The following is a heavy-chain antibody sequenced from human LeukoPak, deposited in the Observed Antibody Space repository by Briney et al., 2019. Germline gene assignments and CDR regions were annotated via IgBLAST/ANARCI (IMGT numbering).Heavy chain of an antibody. CDR1: GFTFSSYW. CDR2: INSDGSST. Sequence: GGSLRLSCAASGFTFSSYWMHWVRHAPGKGLGWVSRINSDGSSTNYADSVKGRFTISRDNAKNTLYLQMNSLRAEDTAVYYCARGYYGSGSYYFDYWGQGTLVTVSS. V-gene: IGHV3-74*01. J-gene: IGHJ4*02. CDR3: ARGYYGSGSYYFDY. D-gene: IGHD3-10*01.